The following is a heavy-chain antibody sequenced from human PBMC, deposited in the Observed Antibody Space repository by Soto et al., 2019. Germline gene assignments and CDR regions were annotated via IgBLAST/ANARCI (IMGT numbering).Heavy chain of an antibody. D-gene: IGHD1-26*01. CDR3: ARRGSGSYYDY. CDR1: GFTFSSYA. CDR2: ISGSGDST. V-gene: IGHV3-23*01. J-gene: IGHJ4*02. Sequence: EVQLLESGGGLVQPGGSLRLSCAASGFTFSSYAMRWVRQAPGKGLEWVSAISGSGDSTYYADSVKGRFTISRDNSKNPVYRQMNSLRGEDTAVYYCARRGSGSYYDYWGQGTLVTVSS.